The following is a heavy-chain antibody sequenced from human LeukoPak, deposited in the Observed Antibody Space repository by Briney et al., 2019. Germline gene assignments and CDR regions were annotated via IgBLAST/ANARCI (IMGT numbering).Heavy chain of an antibody. D-gene: IGHD6-13*01. Sequence: ASVKVSCKASGYTFTGYYMHWVRQAPGQGLEWMGWINPNSGGTNYAQKFQGRVTMTRDTSISTAYMELSRLRSDDTAVYYCARVVKSPGYSSSWYSYWGQGALVTVSS. CDR1: GYTFTGYY. V-gene: IGHV1-2*02. J-gene: IGHJ4*02. CDR3: ARVVKSPGYSSSWYSY. CDR2: INPNSGGT.